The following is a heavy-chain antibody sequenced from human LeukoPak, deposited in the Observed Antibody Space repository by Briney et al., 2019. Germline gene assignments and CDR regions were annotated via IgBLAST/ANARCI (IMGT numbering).Heavy chain of an antibody. CDR2: ITGSGYSI. CDR3: ATDTSY. CDR1: GFTFSTYR. J-gene: IGHJ4*02. D-gene: IGHD2-2*02. V-gene: IGHV3-21*01. Sequence: GGSLRLSCAASGFTFSTYRMNWVRQVPGKGLEWVSSITGSGYSIYYADSVKDRFTISRDNAKSSLYLQMNSLRAEDTAVYYCATDTSYWGQGTLVTVSS.